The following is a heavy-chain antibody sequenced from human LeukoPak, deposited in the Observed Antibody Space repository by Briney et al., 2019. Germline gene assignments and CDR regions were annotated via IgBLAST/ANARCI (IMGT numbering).Heavy chain of an antibody. J-gene: IGHJ4*02. CDR2: ITGTIIST. D-gene: IGHD3-3*01. Sequence: PGGSLRLSCAASGFTFRGYAMSWVRQAPGKGLEWVSAITGTIISTYYVDSVRGRFTISRDNSKNTLYLQMDRLRAEDTATYYCARAITVFGTLDYWGQGTLVTVSS. CDR1: GFTFRGYA. CDR3: ARAITVFGTLDY. V-gene: IGHV3-23*05.